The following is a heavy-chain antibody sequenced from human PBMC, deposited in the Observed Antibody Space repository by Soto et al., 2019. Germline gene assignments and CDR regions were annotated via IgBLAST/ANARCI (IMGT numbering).Heavy chain of an antibody. V-gene: IGHV1-69*01. Sequence: QVLLVQSGAEVKKPGSSVKVSCKVSGGSFRRYAISWVRQAPGQGLEWMGGIITILGSPNYAQKFQDRVTIIADESTRTTYMELSSLRSEDAAVYYCASRERVDAFDIWGQGTMDTVSS. CDR2: IITILGSP. J-gene: IGHJ3*02. D-gene: IGHD1-26*01. CDR1: GGSFRRYA. CDR3: ASRERVDAFDI.